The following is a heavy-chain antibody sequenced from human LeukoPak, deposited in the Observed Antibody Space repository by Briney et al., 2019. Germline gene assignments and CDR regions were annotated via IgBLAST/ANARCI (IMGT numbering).Heavy chain of an antibody. V-gene: IGHV4-34*01. CDR2: INHSGST. J-gene: IGHJ5*02. Sequence: GSXXXXYWSWXXXPPGKGLEWIGEINHSGSTNYNPSLKSRVTISVDTSKNQFSLKLSSVTAADTAVYYCARRSNWFDPWGQGTLVTVSS. CDR1: GSXXXXY. CDR3: ARRSNWFDP.